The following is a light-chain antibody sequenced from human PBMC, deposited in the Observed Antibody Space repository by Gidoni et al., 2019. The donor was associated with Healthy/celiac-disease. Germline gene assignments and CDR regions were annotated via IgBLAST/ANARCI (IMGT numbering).Light chain of an antibody. CDR1: QSISSY. J-gene: IGKJ4*01. CDR3: QQSYSTP. Sequence: IQMTQSPSSLSASVGDRVTITCRASQSISSYLNWYQQKQGKAPKLLIYAASSLQSGVPSRFSGSGSGTDCTLTISSLQPEDFATYYCQQSYSTPVGGGTKVEIK. CDR2: AAS. V-gene: IGKV1-39*01.